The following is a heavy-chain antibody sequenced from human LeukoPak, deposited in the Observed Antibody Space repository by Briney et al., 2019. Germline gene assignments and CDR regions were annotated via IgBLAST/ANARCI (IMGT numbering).Heavy chain of an antibody. D-gene: IGHD3-10*01. Sequence: PGGSLRLSCAASGFTFSSYAMHWVRQAPGKGLEWVAVISYDGSNKYYADSVKGRFTISRDNSKNTLYLQMSSLRAEDTAVYYCARDARPGHYPSNYFDYWGQGTLVTVSS. J-gene: IGHJ4*02. CDR2: ISYDGSNK. CDR1: GFTFSSYA. CDR3: ARDARPGHYPSNYFDY. V-gene: IGHV3-30-3*01.